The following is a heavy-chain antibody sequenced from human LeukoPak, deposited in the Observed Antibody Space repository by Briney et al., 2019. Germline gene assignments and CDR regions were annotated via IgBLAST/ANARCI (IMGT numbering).Heavy chain of an antibody. D-gene: IGHD3-10*01. CDR1: GFTFSSYA. CDR2: ISYDGSNK. Sequence: GRSLRLSCAASGFTFSSYAMHWVRQAPGKGLEWVAVISYDGSNKYYADSVKGRFTISRDNSKNTLYLQMNSLRAEDTAVYYCARPRERFGELLSAFDIWGQGTMVTVSS. CDR3: ARPRERFGELLSAFDI. V-gene: IGHV3-30-3*01. J-gene: IGHJ3*02.